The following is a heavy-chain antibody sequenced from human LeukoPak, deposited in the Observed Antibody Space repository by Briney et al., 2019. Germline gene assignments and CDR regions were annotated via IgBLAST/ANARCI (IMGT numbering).Heavy chain of an antibody. CDR1: GFTLSSNY. D-gene: IGHD6-13*01. CDR3: ARDSSDSSSWHGYFDY. CDR2: IYSGGAT. V-gene: IGHV3-66*01. Sequence: GGSLRLSCAASGFTLSSNYMSWVRQAPGQGLEWVSVIYSGGATFYADSVKGRFTISRDNSKNTLYLQMNSLRAEDTAVYYCARDSSDSSSWHGYFDYWGQGTLVSVSS. J-gene: IGHJ4*02.